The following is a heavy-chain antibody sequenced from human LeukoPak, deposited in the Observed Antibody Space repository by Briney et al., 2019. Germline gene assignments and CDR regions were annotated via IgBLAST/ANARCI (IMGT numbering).Heavy chain of an antibody. V-gene: IGHV3-21*01. J-gene: IGHJ4*02. CDR3: ARDLGSGSRYFDF. CDR2: ISSSSSHI. Sequence: TGGSLRLSCIASGFTFNTYYKDWFRQAPGKGLEWISSISSSSSHIYYADSLRGRVTISRDNAKTSLYLQMDSLRAEDTAVYYCARDLGSGSRYFDFWGQGTLVTVSS. D-gene: IGHD3-10*01. CDR1: GFTFNTYY.